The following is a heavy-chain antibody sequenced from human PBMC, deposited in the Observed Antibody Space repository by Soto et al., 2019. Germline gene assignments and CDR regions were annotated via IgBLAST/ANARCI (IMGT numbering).Heavy chain of an antibody. CDR3: AKTTRNYYYGMDV. CDR2: ISYDGSNK. J-gene: IGHJ6*02. Sequence: GGSLRLSCAASGFAFSSYGMHWFRQAPGKGLEWVAVISYDGSNKYYADSVKGRFTISRDNSKNTLYLQMNSLRAEDTAVYYCAKTTRNYYYGMDVWGQGTTVTVSS. V-gene: IGHV3-30*18. CDR1: GFAFSSYG.